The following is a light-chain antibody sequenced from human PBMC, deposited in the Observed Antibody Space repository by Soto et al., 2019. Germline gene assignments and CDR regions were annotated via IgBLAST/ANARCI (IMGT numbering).Light chain of an antibody. CDR1: QSVSSY. Sequence: EIVLTPSPAPLSLSPVERATLSCRASQSVSSYLAWYHQKPGQAPRLLIYDASNRATGIPARFSGSGSGTDFTLTISSLEPEDFAVYYCQHRSNWPLTFGGGTKVDIK. CDR2: DAS. J-gene: IGKJ4*01. V-gene: IGKV3-11*01. CDR3: QHRSNWPLT.